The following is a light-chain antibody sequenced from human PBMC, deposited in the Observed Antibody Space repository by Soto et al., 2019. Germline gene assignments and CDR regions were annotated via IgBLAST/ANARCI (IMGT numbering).Light chain of an antibody. V-gene: IGKV3-15*01. J-gene: IGKJ1*01. CDR2: GAS. Sequence: EIVMTQSPATLSVSPGERATLSCRSSQSVSSNLAWYQQKPGQAPRLLIYGASTRATGIPARFSGSGSGTEFTLTISSLQSEDFAVYYWQQYNNWPETFGQGPKVEIK. CDR3: QQYNNWPET. CDR1: QSVSSN.